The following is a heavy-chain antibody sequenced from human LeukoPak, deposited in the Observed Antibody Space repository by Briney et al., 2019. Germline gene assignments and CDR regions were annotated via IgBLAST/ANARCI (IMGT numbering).Heavy chain of an antibody. CDR2: IYHSGST. CDR1: GYSISSGYY. CDR3: ARPNTYYYDSSGYYFSDAFDI. J-gene: IGHJ3*02. D-gene: IGHD3-22*01. V-gene: IGHV4-38-2*01. Sequence: ASETLSLTCAVSGYSISSGYYWGWIRQPPGKGLEWIGSIYHSGSTYYNPSLKSRVTIPVDTSKNQFSLKLSSVTAADTAVYYCARPNTYYYDSSGYYFSDAFDIWGQGTMVTVSS.